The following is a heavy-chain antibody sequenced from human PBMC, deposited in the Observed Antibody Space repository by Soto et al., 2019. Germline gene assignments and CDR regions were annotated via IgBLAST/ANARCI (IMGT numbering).Heavy chain of an antibody. V-gene: IGHV1-2*04. J-gene: IGHJ6*02. CDR1: GYSFTDYH. Sequence: ASVKVSCKASGYSFTDYHIHWVRQAPGQGLEWLGRINPKSGGTSTAQKLPGWVTMTTDTSIRTASMELTRLTSDDTAIYYCARGDSTDCSNGVCSFFYNHDMDVWGQGTTVTVSS. CDR2: INPKSGGT. CDR3: ARGDSTDCSNGVCSFFYNHDMDV. D-gene: IGHD2-8*01.